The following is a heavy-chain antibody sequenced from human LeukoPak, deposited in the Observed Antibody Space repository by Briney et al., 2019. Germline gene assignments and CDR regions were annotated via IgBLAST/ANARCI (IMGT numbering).Heavy chain of an antibody. CDR2: TDPDSGGT. CDR1: GYTFTGYY. CDR3: ARAGGYYGSGSSEGFDY. V-gene: IGHV1-2*02. D-gene: IGHD3-10*01. J-gene: IGHJ4*02. Sequence: ASVKVSCKASGYTFTGYYMHWVRQAPGQGLEWMGWTDPDSGGTNYAQKFQGRVTITRDTSISTAYMELSRLRSDDTAVYYCARAGGYYGSGSSEGFDYWGQGTLVTVSS.